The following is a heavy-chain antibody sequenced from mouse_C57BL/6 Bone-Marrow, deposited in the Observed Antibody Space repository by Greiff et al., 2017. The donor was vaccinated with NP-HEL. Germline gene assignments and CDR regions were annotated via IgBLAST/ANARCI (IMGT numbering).Heavy chain of an antibody. V-gene: IGHV5-17*01. CDR1: GFTFSDYG. Sequence: EVQLVESGGGLVKPGGSLKLSCAASGFTFSDYGMHWVRQAPEKGLKWVAYISSGGNPFYYAYTVKGRFPISRANAKNTRFLQMTSLRSEDTAMYYCARENWDWFAYWGQGTLVTVSA. CDR2: ISSGGNPF. CDR3: ARENWDWFAY. J-gene: IGHJ3*01. D-gene: IGHD4-1*01.